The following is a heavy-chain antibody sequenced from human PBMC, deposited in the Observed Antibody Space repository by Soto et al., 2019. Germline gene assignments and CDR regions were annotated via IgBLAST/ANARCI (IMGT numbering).Heavy chain of an antibody. CDR2: IVVGSGNT. CDR1: GFTFTSSA. D-gene: IGHD5-12*01. V-gene: IGHV1-58*01. J-gene: IGHJ4*02. Sequence: QMQLVQSGPEVKKPGTSVKVSCKASGFTFTSSAVQWVRQARGQRLEWIGWIVVGSGNTNYAQKFQERVTITRDMSTSSAYMELSSLRSEDTAVYYCAAYNGYSGYDSWGQGTLVTVSS. CDR3: AAYNGYSGYDS.